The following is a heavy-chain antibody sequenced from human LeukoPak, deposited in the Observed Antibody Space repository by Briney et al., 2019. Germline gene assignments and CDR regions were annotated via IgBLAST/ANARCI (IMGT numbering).Heavy chain of an antibody. V-gene: IGHV3-30*04. J-gene: IGHJ4*02. CDR1: GFTFSSYA. Sequence: PGGSLRLSCAASGFTFSSYAMHWVRQAPGKGLEWVAVISYDGSNKYYADSVKGRFTISRDNSKNTLYLQMISLRTEDTAVYYCAKDPRRYSRTGGYFDYWGQGTLVTVPS. D-gene: IGHD6-13*01. CDR3: AKDPRRYSRTGGYFDY. CDR2: ISYDGSNK.